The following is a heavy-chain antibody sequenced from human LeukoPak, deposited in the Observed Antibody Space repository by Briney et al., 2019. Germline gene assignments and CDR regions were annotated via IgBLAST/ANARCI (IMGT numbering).Heavy chain of an antibody. CDR3: ARSDYDSSGYYYYYYYYMDV. Sequence: GASVKVSCKASGYTFTSYGISWVRQAPGQGLEWMGWISAYNGNTNYAQKLQGRVTMTTDTSTSTAYMELRSLRSDDTAVYYCARSDYDSSGYYYYYYYYMDVWGKGTTVTVSS. D-gene: IGHD3-22*01. CDR2: ISAYNGNT. V-gene: IGHV1-18*01. CDR1: GYTFTSYG. J-gene: IGHJ6*03.